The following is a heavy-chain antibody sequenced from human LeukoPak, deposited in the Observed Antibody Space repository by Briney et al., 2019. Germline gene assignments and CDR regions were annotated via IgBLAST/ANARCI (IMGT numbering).Heavy chain of an antibody. CDR1: GDSISSGDYY. CDR2: IYYSGNT. V-gene: IGHV4-30-4*08. D-gene: IGHD6-13*01. Sequence: SETLSLTCTVSGDSISSGDYYWSWIRQSPGKGLEWIGYIYYSGNTYYNPSLQSRVTISVDTSKNQFSLNLSSVTAADTAVYYCARKRRSAAGVNFDYWGQGTLVTVSS. CDR3: ARKRRSAAGVNFDY. J-gene: IGHJ4*02.